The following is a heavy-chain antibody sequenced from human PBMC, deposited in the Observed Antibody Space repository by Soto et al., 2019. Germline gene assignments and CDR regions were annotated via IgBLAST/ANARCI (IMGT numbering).Heavy chain of an antibody. D-gene: IGHD3-9*01. CDR1: GYTFTSYG. Sequence: ASVKVSCKASGYTFTSYGISWVRQAPGQGLEWMGWISAYNGNTNYAQKLQGRVTMTTDTSTSTAYMELRSLRSDDTAVYYCAKESGDILTGYQYYFDYWGQGTLVTVSS. CDR3: AKESGDILTGYQYYFDY. CDR2: ISAYNGNT. J-gene: IGHJ4*02. V-gene: IGHV1-18*01.